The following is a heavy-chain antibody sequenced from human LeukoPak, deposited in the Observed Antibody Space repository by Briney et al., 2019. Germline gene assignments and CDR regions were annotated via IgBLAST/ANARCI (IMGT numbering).Heavy chain of an antibody. CDR3: ARGTVVVPAAIYRDAFDI. CDR2: IIPIFGTA. D-gene: IGHD2-2*01. CDR1: GGTFSSYA. J-gene: IGHJ3*02. Sequence: GASVKVSCKASGGTFSSYAISWVRQAPGQGLEWMGGIIPIFGTANYAQKFQGRVTITTDESTSTAYMELSSPRSEDTAVYYCARGTVVVPAAIYRDAFDIWGQGTMVTVSS. V-gene: IGHV1-69*05.